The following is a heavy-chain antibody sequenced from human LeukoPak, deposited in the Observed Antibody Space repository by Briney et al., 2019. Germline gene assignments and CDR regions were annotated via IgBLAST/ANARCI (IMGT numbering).Heavy chain of an antibody. J-gene: IGHJ6*03. V-gene: IGHV4-34*01. CDR2: CNHRGSA. CDR3: VRGNSGSYWGDSYYYMDV. Sequence: SETLSLTCAVHGGTFNAYYWSWLRQSPANGLQWIGECNHRGSAHYSPSLKSRVTTSIDTSRSQVSLTLSSVTAADTAVYFCVRGNSGSYWGDSYYYMDVWGKGTTVTVSS. CDR1: GGTFNAYY. D-gene: IGHD1-26*01.